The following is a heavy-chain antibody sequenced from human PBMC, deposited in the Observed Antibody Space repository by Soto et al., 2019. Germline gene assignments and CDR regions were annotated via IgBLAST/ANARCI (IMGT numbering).Heavy chain of an antibody. CDR3: AASASSGWYSNYYGMDV. D-gene: IGHD6-19*01. V-gene: IGHV1-58*02. Sequence: SVKDSCKASGFTFTSSAMQWVRQSRGQRLEWIGWIVVGSGNTNYAQKFQERVTITRDMSTSTAYMELSSLRSEDTAVYYCAASASSGWYSNYYGMDVWGQGTTVTVSS. CDR2: IVVGSGNT. J-gene: IGHJ6*02. CDR1: GFTFTSSA.